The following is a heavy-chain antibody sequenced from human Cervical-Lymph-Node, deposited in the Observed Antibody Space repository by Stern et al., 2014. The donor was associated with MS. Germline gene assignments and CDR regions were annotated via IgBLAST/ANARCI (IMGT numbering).Heavy chain of an antibody. CDR1: GYTFTSYG. J-gene: IGHJ2*01. V-gene: IGHV1-18*04. Sequence: VQLVQSGAEVKKPGASVKVSCKASGYTFTSYGISWVRQAPGQGLEWMGWISAYNDNTSDGQKLQGIVTMTTDTSTSTDYMELRSLRSDDTAVYYGARDCGYTYKSYCYFDLWGRGTLVTVSS. CDR2: ISAYNDNT. D-gene: IGHD5-12*01. CDR3: ARDCGYTYKSYCYFDL.